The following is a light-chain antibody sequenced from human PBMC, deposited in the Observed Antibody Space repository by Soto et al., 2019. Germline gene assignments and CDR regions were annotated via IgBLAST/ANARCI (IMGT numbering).Light chain of an antibody. CDR3: QQRSNWPPTWT. CDR1: QSVSSY. V-gene: IGKV3-11*01. J-gene: IGKJ1*01. Sequence: MVLTQSRANLSLSPGERATVSGRSSQSVSSYLAWYQQKPGQAPSLLINDASNRATGIPARFSGSGSGTDFTLTISSLEPEDFAAYYCQQRSNWPPTWTFGQGTKVDIK. CDR2: DAS.